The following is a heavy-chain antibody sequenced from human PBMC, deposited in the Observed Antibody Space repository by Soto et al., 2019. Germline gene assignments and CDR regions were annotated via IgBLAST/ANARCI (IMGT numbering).Heavy chain of an antibody. CDR2: IIPMFDTP. J-gene: IGHJ5*02. D-gene: IGHD3-10*02. Sequence: SVKVSCKASGGTFSSDSFSWVRQAPGQGLEWMGGIIPMFDTPIYAQKFQDRVTITADESTSTAYMQLSSLRSGDTAVYYCARTLFGWGIWFDPWGQGTLVTVPS. CDR3: ARTLFGWGIWFDP. CDR1: GGTFSSDS. V-gene: IGHV1-69*13.